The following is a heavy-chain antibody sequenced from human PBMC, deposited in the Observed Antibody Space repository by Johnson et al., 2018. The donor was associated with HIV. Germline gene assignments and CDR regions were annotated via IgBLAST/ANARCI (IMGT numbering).Heavy chain of an antibody. CDR3: AKDINGGLEYSSSSERFSGAFDI. V-gene: IGHV3-30-3*01. D-gene: IGHD6-6*01. CDR1: GFTFSSYA. Sequence: QVQLVESGGGVVQPGRSLRLSCAASGFTFSSYAMHWVRRAPGKGLEWVAVISYDGSNKYYADSVKGRFTISRDNSKNTLYLQMNSLRAEDTAVYYCAKDINGGLEYSSSSERFSGAFDIWGQGTMVTVSS. J-gene: IGHJ3*02. CDR2: ISYDGSNK.